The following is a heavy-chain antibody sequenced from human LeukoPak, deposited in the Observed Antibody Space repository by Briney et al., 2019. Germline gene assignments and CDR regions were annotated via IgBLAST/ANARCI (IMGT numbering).Heavy chain of an antibody. Sequence: GRSLRLSCAASGFTFSNYVMHWVRQAPGKGLEGVAVISYDGSNKYDADSVKGRFTISRDNSKNTLYVQMNSLRAEDTAVYYCARDGAAVAGGIYFYYYRDVGGKGPTVTVPS. CDR2: ISYDGSNK. CDR1: GFTFSNYV. CDR3: ARDGAAVAGGIYFYYYRDV. D-gene: IGHD6-19*01. J-gene: IGHJ6*03. V-gene: IGHV3-30*04.